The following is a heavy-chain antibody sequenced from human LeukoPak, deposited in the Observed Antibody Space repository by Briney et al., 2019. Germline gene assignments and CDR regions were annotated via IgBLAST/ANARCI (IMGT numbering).Heavy chain of an antibody. CDR2: IYYSGST. CDR3: ARRCSGGSCWWFDP. CDR1: GGSISSYY. D-gene: IGHD2-15*01. Sequence: SETLSLTCTVSGGSISSYYWSWVRQPPGKGLEWIGYIYYSGSTNYNPSLKSRVIISVDTSKNQFSLKLSSVTAADTAVYYCARRCSGGSCWWFDPWGQGTLVTVSS. J-gene: IGHJ5*02. V-gene: IGHV4-59*01.